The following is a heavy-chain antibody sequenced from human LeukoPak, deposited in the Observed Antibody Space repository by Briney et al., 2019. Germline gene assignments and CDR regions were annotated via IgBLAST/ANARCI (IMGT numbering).Heavy chain of an antibody. CDR2: INPNSGGT. J-gene: IGHJ5*02. D-gene: IGHD1-7*01. CDR1: GYTFTGYY. V-gene: IGHV1-2*02. CDR3: ARGGYNWNYGWFDP. Sequence: ASVKVSCKASGYTFTGYYMHWVRQAPGQGLEWMGWINPNSGGTNYAQKFQGRVTMTRDTSISTAYMELSRPRSDDTAVYYCARGGYNWNYGWFDPWGQGTLVTVSS.